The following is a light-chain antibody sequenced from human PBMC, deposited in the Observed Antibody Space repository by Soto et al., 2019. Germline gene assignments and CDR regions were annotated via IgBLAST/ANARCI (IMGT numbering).Light chain of an antibody. J-gene: IGLJ3*02. CDR3: CSYAGDSTWV. CDR2: EVS. Sequence: QSALTQPASVSGSPGQSITISCTGTSSDVGSYNHVSWYQQHPGKAPKFMIYEVSQRPSGVSNRFSGSKSGNTASLTISGLQADDEANYHCCSYAGDSTWVFGGGTKLTVL. V-gene: IGLV2-23*02. CDR1: SSDVGSYNH.